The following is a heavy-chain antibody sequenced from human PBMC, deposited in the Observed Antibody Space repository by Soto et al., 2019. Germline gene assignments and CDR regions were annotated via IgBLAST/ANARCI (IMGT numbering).Heavy chain of an antibody. V-gene: IGHV1-18*01. D-gene: IGHD3-10*01. CDR2: ISAYNGNT. J-gene: IGHJ3*02. CDR1: GGTFSSYT. Sequence: ASVKVSCKASGGTFSSYTISWVRQAPGQGLEWMGWISAYNGNTNYAQKLQGRVTITTDTSTSTAYMELRSLRSDDTAVYYCARRGQLWFGELSSAFDIWGQGTMVTVSS. CDR3: ARRGQLWFGELSSAFDI.